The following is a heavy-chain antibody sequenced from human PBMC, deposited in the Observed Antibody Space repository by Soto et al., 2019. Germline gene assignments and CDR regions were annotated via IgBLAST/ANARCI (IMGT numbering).Heavy chain of an antibody. J-gene: IGHJ4*02. CDR3: ARACAYCSGGSCYSPVDY. CDR2: MNPNSGNT. V-gene: IGHV1-8*01. CDR1: GYTFTSYD. Sequence: GASVKVSCKASGYTFTSYDINWVRQATGQGLEWMGWMNPNSGNTGYAQKFQGRVTMTRNTSISTAYMELSSLRSEDTAVYYCARACAYCSGGSCYSPVDYWDQGTLVTVSS. D-gene: IGHD2-15*01.